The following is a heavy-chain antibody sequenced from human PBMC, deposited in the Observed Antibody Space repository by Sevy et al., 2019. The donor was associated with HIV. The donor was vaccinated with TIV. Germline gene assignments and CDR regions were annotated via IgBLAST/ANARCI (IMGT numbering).Heavy chain of an antibody. CDR1: GFTFSDYT. J-gene: IGHJ5*01. CDR3: TRVRGLLGWFDS. V-gene: IGHV3-30*04. Sequence: GGSLRLSCAASGFTFSDYTIHWVRQAPGKGLEWLAVISYDGSRTSYADSVKGRFTISRDNSKNTLFLQMTSLRAADTAVYYCTRVRGLLGWFDSWGQGTLVTVSS. D-gene: IGHD3-10*01. CDR2: ISYDGSRT.